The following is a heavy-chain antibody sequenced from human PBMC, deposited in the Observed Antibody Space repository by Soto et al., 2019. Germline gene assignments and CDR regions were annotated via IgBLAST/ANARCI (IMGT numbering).Heavy chain of an antibody. D-gene: IGHD2-15*01. V-gene: IGHV5-10-1*01. CDR1: GYSLASDW. CDR2: TDASASYT. CDR3: ARLGDCSGGSCFSRYYYHGMDV. Sequence: GVSQKISCKSPGYSLASDWLTWVRKMPGKGLERVGSTDASASYTNDRPSFQGRVTISADKSLNTAYLQWSSLEASDTAMYYCARLGDCSGGSCFSRYYYHGMDVWGQGTTVTVSS. J-gene: IGHJ6*02.